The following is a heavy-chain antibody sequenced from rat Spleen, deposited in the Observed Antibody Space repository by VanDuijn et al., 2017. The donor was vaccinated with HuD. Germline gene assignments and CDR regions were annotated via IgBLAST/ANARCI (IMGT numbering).Heavy chain of an antibody. CDR2: IWGDGST. V-gene: IGHV2-1*01. CDR3: TRSYGGYTSNWFAY. D-gene: IGHD1-11*01. Sequence: QVQLKESGPGLVQPSQTLSLICTASGFSLISNSEHWVRQPPGKGLEWMGGIWGDGSTAYNSALKSRLSISRDTSKSQVFLKMSGLQTDDTAIYFCTRSYGGYTSNWFAYWGQGTLVTVSS. CDR1: GFSLISNS. J-gene: IGHJ3*01.